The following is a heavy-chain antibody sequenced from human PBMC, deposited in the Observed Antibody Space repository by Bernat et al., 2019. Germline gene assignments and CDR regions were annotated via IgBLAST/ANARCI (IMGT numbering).Heavy chain of an antibody. CDR1: GYTFSGYY. CDR2: INPNSGGT. D-gene: IGHD4-23*01. V-gene: IGHV1-2*02. J-gene: IGHJ4*02. CDR3: VRGGTTLVTPRSFFFDF. Sequence: QVQLVQSGAEVKKPGASVKVSCKASGYTFSGYYIHWARQAPVQRLEWMGWINPNSGGTNYPHEFQGRVTMTRDTSISTVYMELSRLRSDDTAVYYCVRGGTTLVTPRSFFFDFWGQGTLLTVSS.